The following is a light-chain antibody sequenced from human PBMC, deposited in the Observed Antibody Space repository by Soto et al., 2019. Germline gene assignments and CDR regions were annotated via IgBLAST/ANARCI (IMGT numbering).Light chain of an antibody. CDR2: GGS. Sequence: EIVLTQSPGTLSLSPGERATLSCRASQSVSSNYLGWYQKKPGQAPRLRIYGGSSRATGIPDRFSGSGCGTGFTLAISSLEPEDFAVYYCQQYGSSLRTFGQGTKVVMK. J-gene: IGKJ1*01. CDR3: QQYGSSLRT. CDR1: QSVSSNY. V-gene: IGKV3-20*01.